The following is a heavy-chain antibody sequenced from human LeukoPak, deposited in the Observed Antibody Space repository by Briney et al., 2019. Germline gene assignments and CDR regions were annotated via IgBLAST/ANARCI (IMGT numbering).Heavy chain of an antibody. V-gene: IGHV4-4*07. D-gene: IGHD5-18*01. CDR2: IYRGGST. Sequence: ASETLSLTCTVSGGSIGSYYWSWIRQPAGKGLEWIGRIYRGGSTNYNPSLTSRVTMSVDTSKNQFSLKLRSVTAADTAVYYCARGFEGYSYGLYVFDFWGQGTLVTVSS. CDR3: ARGFEGYSYGLYVFDF. J-gene: IGHJ4*02. CDR1: GGSIGSYY.